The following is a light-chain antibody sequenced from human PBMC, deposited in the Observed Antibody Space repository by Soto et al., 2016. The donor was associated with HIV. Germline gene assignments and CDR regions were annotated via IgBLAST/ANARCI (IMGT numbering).Light chain of an antibody. Sequence: SYELTQPPSVSVSPGHTASITCSGDKLGDKYACWYQQKPGQSPVLVIYQDTKRPSGIPERFSGSNSGNTATLTISGTQAMDEADYYCQAWDSSTVLFGGGTKLDRR. J-gene: IGLJ2*01. CDR3: QAWDSSTVL. V-gene: IGLV3-1*01. CDR2: QDT. CDR1: KLGDKY.